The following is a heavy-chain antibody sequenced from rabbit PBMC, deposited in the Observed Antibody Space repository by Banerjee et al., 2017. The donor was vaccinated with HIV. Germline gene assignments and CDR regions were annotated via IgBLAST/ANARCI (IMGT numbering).Heavy chain of an antibody. J-gene: IGHJ4*01. CDR1: GFSFSSSHY. CDR3: ARDVAGVIGWNFNL. D-gene: IGHD4-1*01. V-gene: IGHV1S40*01. Sequence: QSLEESGGDLVKPGASLTLTCTASGFSFSSSHYMCWVRQAPGKGLEWIACINTIRGDTVYATWAKGRFTISKASWTTVTLQMTSLTAADTASYFCARDVAGVIGWNFNLWGPGTLVTVS. CDR2: INTIRGDT.